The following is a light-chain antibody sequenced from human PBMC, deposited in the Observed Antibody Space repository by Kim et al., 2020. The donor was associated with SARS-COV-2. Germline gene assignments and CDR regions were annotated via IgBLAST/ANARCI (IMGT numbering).Light chain of an antibody. Sequence: TTINCRSSQSILYRSNHKNDLAWYQQKPGQPPNLLIYWESTRESGVPELFSGRGSGTDFTLTINSQQAEDVAVYNCQLYYRSPPTFGGGTKVDIK. CDR3: QLYYRSPPT. CDR2: WES. V-gene: IGKV4-1*01. CDR1: QSILYRSNHKND. J-gene: IGKJ4*01.